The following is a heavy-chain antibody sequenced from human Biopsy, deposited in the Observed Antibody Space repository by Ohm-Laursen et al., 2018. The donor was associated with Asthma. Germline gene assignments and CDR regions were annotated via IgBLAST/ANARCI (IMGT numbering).Heavy chain of an antibody. Sequence: SETLSLTCSLSSGSGGYMRSGNYYWGWIRQPPGKGLEWIGSIYYSGTTYYNPSLESRVTVSADTSKNHFYLKLTSVTAADTAVYYCVRGSSSWHHGPFHYYYGLDVWGQGTTATVSS. CDR3: VRGSSSWHHGPFHYYYGLDV. CDR2: IYYSGTT. D-gene: IGHD6-13*01. V-gene: IGHV4-39*01. J-gene: IGHJ6*01. CDR1: SGSGGYMRSGNYY.